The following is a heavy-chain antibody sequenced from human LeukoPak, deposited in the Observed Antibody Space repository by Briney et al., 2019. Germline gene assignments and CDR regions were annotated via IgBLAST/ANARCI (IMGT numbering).Heavy chain of an antibody. CDR2: FNPNSGGT. D-gene: IGHD3-22*01. CDR3: AGFPPGELDPTGHYYEFIY. J-gene: IGHJ4*02. Sequence: ASVKVSCKASGYTFTGYYMHWVRQAPGQGLGWMGWFNPNSGGTNYAQKFQGRVTMTRDTSISTAYMELSSLRSEDTAVYYCAGFPPGELDPTGHYYEFIYWGQGTVVSVSS. V-gene: IGHV1-2*02. CDR1: GYTFTGYY.